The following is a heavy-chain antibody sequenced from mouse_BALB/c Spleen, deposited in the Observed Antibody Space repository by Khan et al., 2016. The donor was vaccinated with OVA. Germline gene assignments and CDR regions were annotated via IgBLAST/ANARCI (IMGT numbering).Heavy chain of an antibody. Sequence: VELVESGPGLVAPSQSLSITCTVSGFSLTSYGVHWVRQPPGKSLEWLGTIWAGGSTNYNSALMSRLSIIKDNSKSQVFLKMNSLQTDDTAIYYCAREVYYGNLYYFDYWGQGTTLTVSS. CDR2: IWAGGST. CDR3: AREVYYGNLYYFDY. CDR1: GFSLTSYG. V-gene: IGHV2-9*02. D-gene: IGHD2-1*01. J-gene: IGHJ2*01.